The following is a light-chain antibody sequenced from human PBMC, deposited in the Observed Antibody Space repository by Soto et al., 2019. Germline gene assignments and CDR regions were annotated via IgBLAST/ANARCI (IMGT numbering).Light chain of an antibody. V-gene: IGKV3-15*01. J-gene: IGKJ2*01. CDR3: QQGHNWPLT. CDR1: QSISTE. CDR2: SAS. Sequence: EIVMTQAPDTLYVSPGELATLSCRASQSISTELAWYPQKPGQPPRLLIYSASTRATGVPARFTGSRSGSEFTLTICGLQSEDLAVYSCQQGHNWPLTVGQGTRLEI.